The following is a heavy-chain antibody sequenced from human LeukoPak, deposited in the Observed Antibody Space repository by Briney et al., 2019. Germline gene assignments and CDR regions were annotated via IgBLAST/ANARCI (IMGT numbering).Heavy chain of an antibody. J-gene: IGHJ4*02. CDR3: ARHPYGVLDY. D-gene: IGHD4-17*01. CDR1: GFTFSSYS. V-gene: IGHV3-21*01. CDR2: ISSSSSYI. Sequence: GGSLRLSCAASGFTFSSYSMNWVRQAPGKGLEWVSSISSSSSYIYYADSVKGRFTISRDNAKNSLYLQMHSLRAEDSAVYYCARHPYGVLDYWGQGTLVTVSS.